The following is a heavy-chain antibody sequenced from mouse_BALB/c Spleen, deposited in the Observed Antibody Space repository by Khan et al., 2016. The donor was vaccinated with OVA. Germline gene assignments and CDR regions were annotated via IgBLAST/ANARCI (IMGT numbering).Heavy chain of an antibody. Sequence: QVQLQQSGPGLVAPSQSLSITCTVSGFSLTSYGVHWVRQPPGKGLEWLVVIWSDGSTNYNSVLKSRLSTSKDNSKSQVFLKMNSLQTDDTAIYYCARWFDGYSSLSAMDYWGQGTSVTVSS. V-gene: IGHV2-6*02. CDR3: ARWFDGYSSLSAMDY. CDR1: GFSLTSYG. D-gene: IGHD2-3*01. CDR2: IWSDGST. J-gene: IGHJ4*01.